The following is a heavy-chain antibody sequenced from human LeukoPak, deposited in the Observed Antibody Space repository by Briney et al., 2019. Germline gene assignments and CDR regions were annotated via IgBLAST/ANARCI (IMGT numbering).Heavy chain of an antibody. CDR2: IYYSGRT. V-gene: IGHV4-59*08. Sequence: SETLSPTCAVSGGSISSYYWTWIRQPPGKGLEWIGYIYYSGRTNYNPSLRSRVTISVATSKNEFSLKLSSVTAADTAVYYCAGGPIGYCSSASCRFDYWGQGTLVTVSS. CDR1: GGSISSYY. J-gene: IGHJ4*02. D-gene: IGHD2-2*03. CDR3: AGGPIGYCSSASCRFDY.